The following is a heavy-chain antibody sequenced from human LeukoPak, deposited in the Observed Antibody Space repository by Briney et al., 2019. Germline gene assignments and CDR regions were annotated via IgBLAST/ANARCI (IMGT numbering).Heavy chain of an antibody. D-gene: IGHD4/OR15-4a*01. J-gene: IGHJ4*02. CDR1: GFTVSSNY. Sequence: GGSLRLSCAASGFTVSSNYMSWVRQAPGKGLEWVSFIYSDNTHYSDSVKGRFTISRDNSKNTLYLQMNSLRAEDTAVYYCAKRAGAYSHPYDYWGQGTLVTVSS. V-gene: IGHV3-53*01. CDR2: IYSDNT. CDR3: AKRAGAYSHPYDY.